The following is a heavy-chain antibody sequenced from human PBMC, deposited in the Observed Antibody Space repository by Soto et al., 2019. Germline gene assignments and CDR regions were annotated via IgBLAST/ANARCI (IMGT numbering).Heavy chain of an antibody. Sequence: QVQLVQSGGEVKKPGSSVKVSCKASGGTFGGYAIGWVRQAPGQGLEWMGGIIPAFGAPNYAHRFQDRVTFTAEEPTRTPYMELSSRTSEDTAVYFCAKVSGPDPISYCRVGMDVWGQGTTVTVSS. D-gene: IGHD1-26*01. CDR3: AKVSGPDPISYCRVGMDV. CDR2: IIPAFGAP. CDR1: GGTFGGYA. V-gene: IGHV1-69*01. J-gene: IGHJ6*02.